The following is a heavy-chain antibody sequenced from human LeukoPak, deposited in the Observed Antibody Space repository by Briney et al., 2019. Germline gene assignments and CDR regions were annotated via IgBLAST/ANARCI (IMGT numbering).Heavy chain of an antibody. CDR3: ARREAAAGTFDY. D-gene: IGHD6-13*01. CDR2: VHYSRRT. CDR1: GGSISNYY. Sequence: SETLSLTCTVSGGSISNYYWSWIRQPPGKGLECIGYVHYSRRTDYNPSLKSRVTIAVDTSKNQFSLKLTSVTAADTAMYYCARREAAAGTFDYWGQGTLVTVSS. J-gene: IGHJ4*02. V-gene: IGHV4-59*08.